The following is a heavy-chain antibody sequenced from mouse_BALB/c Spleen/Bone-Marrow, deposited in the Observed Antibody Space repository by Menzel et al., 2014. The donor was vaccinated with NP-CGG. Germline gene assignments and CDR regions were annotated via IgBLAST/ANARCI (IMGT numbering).Heavy chain of an antibody. CDR2: IDPSDSYT. Sequence: VQLQQSGAELVKPGASVKLSCKASGYTFTSYWMHWVKRRPGQGLEWIGEIDPSDSYTNYNQKFKGKATLTVDKSSSTAYMQLSSLTSEDSAVYYCASYYGYDEGFAYWGQGLWSLSLQ. CDR1: GYTFTSYW. D-gene: IGHD2-2*01. CDR3: ASYYGYDEGFAY. V-gene: IGHV1-69*02. J-gene: IGHJ3*01.